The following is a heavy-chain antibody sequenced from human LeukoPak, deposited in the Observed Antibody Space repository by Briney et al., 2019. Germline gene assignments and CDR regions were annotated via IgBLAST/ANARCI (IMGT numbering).Heavy chain of an antibody. D-gene: IGHD3-22*01. CDR1: GYTFTSYD. CDR2: INPNSGNT. CDR3: GREATVVVPI. J-gene: IGHJ4*02. V-gene: IGHV1-8*01. Sequence: ASVKVSCKASGYTFTSYDINWVRQATGQGLEWMGWINPNSGNTGYAQKFQGRVTMTRNTSINTAYMEVSSLRSEDTAEYYCGREATVVVPIWGQGTLDTVSS.